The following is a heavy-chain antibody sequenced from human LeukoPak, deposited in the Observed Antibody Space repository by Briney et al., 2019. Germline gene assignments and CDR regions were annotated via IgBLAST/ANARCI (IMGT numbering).Heavy chain of an antibody. Sequence: ASVKVPCKASGYTFTNYGISWVRQAPGQGLEWMGWISGYNGDSYYVQKFQGRVTMTTDTSTTTAYMELTSLRSDDTAVYYWAGEKYRAGFDYWGQGTPVTVSS. J-gene: IGHJ4*02. CDR1: GYTFTNYG. CDR2: ISGYNGDS. V-gene: IGHV1-18*01. CDR3: AGEKYRAGFDY. D-gene: IGHD5-12*01.